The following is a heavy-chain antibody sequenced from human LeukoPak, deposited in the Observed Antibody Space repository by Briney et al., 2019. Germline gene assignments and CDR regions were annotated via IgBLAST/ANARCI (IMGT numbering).Heavy chain of an antibody. V-gene: IGHV1-8*01. CDR1: GYTVTNYD. CDR2: MNPNSGNT. Sequence: GASVKVSCKTSGYTVTNYDINWVRQATGQGLEWMGWMNPNSGNTGYTQKFQGRVSMTRDTSISTAYMELSRLRSDDTAVYYCARDQVCSSTSCEYYFDYWGQGTLVTVSS. CDR3: ARDQVCSSTSCEYYFDY. D-gene: IGHD2-2*01. J-gene: IGHJ4*02.